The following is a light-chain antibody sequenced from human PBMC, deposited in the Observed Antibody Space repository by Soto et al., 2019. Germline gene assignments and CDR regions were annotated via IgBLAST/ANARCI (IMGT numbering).Light chain of an antibody. V-gene: IGLV2-23*01. Sequence: QSALTQPASVSGSPGQSITISCTGTSSDVGSYNLVSWYQQHPGKAPKLMIYEGSKRPSGVSNRFSGSKSGNRASLTISRLQAEDEADYYCCSYAGSSNVVFGGGTQLTVL. CDR1: SSDVGSYNL. J-gene: IGLJ2*01. CDR3: CSYAGSSNVV. CDR2: EGS.